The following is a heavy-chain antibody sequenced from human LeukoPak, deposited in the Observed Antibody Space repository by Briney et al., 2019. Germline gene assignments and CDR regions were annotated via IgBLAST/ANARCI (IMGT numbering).Heavy chain of an antibody. V-gene: IGHV4-59*08. Sequence: SETLSPTCTVSGGSISSYYWSWIRQPPGKGLEWIGYIYYSGSTNYNPSLKSRVTISVDTSKNQFSLKLSSVTAADTAVYYCARHRFGEFDYWGQGTLVTVSS. D-gene: IGHD3-10*01. CDR1: GGSISSYY. CDR3: ARHRFGEFDY. J-gene: IGHJ4*02. CDR2: IYYSGST.